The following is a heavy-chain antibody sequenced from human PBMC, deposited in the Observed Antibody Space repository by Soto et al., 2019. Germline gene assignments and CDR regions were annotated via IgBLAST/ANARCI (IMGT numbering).Heavy chain of an antibody. D-gene: IGHD3-10*01. CDR3: ARGTDYDSGSPYNWFDP. V-gene: IGHV4-31*03. Sequence: SETLSLTCTVSGGSISSGGYYWSWIRQHPGKGLEWIGYIYYSGSTYYNPSLKSRVTISVDTSKNQFSLKLSSVTAADTAVYYCARGTDYDSGSPYNWFDPWGQGTLVTVSS. CDR1: GGSISSGGYY. J-gene: IGHJ5*02. CDR2: IYYSGST.